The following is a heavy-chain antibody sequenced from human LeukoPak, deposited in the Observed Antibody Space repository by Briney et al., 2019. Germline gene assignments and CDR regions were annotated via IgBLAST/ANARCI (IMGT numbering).Heavy chain of an antibody. V-gene: IGHV3-73*01. CDR1: GFTFSGSA. J-gene: IGHJ3*01. Sequence: GGSLRLSCAASGFTFSGSAMHWVRQASGQGLEWVGRIRGKTDSYATTYSASVKGRFTISRDDSKNTAYLQMNSLKPGDTAVYYCSRHPQTGDTFDLWGQGTMVTVSS. CDR2: IRGKTDSYAT. CDR3: SRHPQTGDTFDL. D-gene: IGHD7-27*01.